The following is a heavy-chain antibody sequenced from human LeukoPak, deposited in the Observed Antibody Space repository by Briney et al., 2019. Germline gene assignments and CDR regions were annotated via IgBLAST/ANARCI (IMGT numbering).Heavy chain of an antibody. CDR1: GFTFSSYG. Sequence: PGRSLRLSRAASGFTFSSYGIHWVRQSPGKGLEWGAVVSYLGDDQFYAESVKGRFTISRDNAKNTLYLQMNSLRAEDTALYYCASVVGGYYPPVEAFDIWGQGTMVTVSS. CDR2: VSYLGDDQ. J-gene: IGHJ3*02. V-gene: IGHV3-30*03. CDR3: ASVVGGYYPPVEAFDI. D-gene: IGHD3-3*01.